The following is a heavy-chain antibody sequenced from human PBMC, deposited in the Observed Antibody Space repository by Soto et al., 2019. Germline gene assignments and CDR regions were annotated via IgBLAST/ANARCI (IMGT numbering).Heavy chain of an antibody. CDR2: ISSSSGYI. D-gene: IGHD5-18*01. CDR1: GFTFSSYS. V-gene: IGHV3-21*01. J-gene: IGHJ4*02. CDR3: ARDQPGYSYGYGLGY. Sequence: EVQLVESGGGLVKPGGSLRLSCAASGFTFSSYSMNWVRQAPGKGLEWVSSISSSSGYIYYADSVKGRFTISRDNAKNSLYLQTNSLRAEDTAVYYCARDQPGYSYGYGLGYWGQGTQVTVSS.